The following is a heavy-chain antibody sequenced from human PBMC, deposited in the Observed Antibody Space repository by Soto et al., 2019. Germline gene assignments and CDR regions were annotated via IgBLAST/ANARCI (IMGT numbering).Heavy chain of an antibody. CDR3: ARQKDYYDSSGDPFFDY. Sequence: PSETLSLTCSVSGGSISSSGYFWGWIRQPPGKGLEWIGSIYYSGSAYYNPSLKSRVTISVDTSKNQFSLKLSSVTAADTAVFYCARQKDYYDSSGDPFFDYWGQGSLVTVSS. V-gene: IGHV4-39*01. CDR1: GGSISSSGYF. D-gene: IGHD3-22*01. CDR2: IYYSGSA. J-gene: IGHJ4*02.